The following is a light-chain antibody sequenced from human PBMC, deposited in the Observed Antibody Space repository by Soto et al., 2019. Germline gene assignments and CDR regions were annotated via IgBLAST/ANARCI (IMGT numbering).Light chain of an antibody. J-gene: IGKJ1*01. CDR3: QQYGNSPRT. CDR2: GAY. CDR1: QIITSSIY. Sequence: EIVLTQSPGTLSLSPGERSTLSCRASQIITSSIYLACYQQKPGQAHRLLIYGAYSRATGIPDRFSGSGSGTDFTLTISRLEPEDFAVYYCQQYGNSPRTFGQGTKV. V-gene: IGKV3-20*01.